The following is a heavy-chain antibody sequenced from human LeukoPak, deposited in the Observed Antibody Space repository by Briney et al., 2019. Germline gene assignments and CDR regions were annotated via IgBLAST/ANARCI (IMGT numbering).Heavy chain of an antibody. D-gene: IGHD6-19*01. CDR2: ISSNGGST. J-gene: IGHJ3*02. CDR1: GFTFSSYA. CDR3: ARVISSGWAAFDI. V-gene: IGHV3-64*01. Sequence: GGSLRLSCAASGFTFSSYAMHWVRQAPGEGLECVSAISSNGGSTYYAHSVKGRFTISRDNSKNTLYLQMGSLRGEDMAVYYCARVISSGWAAFDIWGQGTMVTVSS.